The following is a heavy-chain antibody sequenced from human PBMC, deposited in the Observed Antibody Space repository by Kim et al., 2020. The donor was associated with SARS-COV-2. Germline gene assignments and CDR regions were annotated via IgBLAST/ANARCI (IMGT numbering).Heavy chain of an antibody. J-gene: IGHJ4*02. Sequence: SETLSLTCTVSGGSISSSSYYWGWIRQPPGKGLEWIGSIYYSGSTYYNPSLKSRVTISVDTSKNQFSLKLSSVTAADTAVYYCARGGGVTGTTSDYWGQGTLVTVSS. D-gene: IGHD1-7*01. CDR3: ARGGGVTGTTSDY. CDR2: IYYSGST. V-gene: IGHV4-39*07. CDR1: GGSISSSSYY.